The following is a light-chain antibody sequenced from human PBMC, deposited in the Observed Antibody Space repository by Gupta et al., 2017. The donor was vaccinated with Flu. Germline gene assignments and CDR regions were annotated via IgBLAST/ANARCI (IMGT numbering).Light chain of an antibody. J-gene: IGKJ1*01. V-gene: IGKV1-5*03. Sequence: PSTRAASGGEMVNITCLASQSSSGWLAWYQQKPGTAPKVLIYEVSNLESGVPSRFSGSGSGKEFTLTISRLQPDDFATYFCQQYSDDAWTFGQGTKV. CDR1: QSSSGW. CDR2: EVS. CDR3: QQYSDDAWT.